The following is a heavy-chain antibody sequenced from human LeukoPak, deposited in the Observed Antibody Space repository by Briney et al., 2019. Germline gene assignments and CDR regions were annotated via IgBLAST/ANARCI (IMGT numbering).Heavy chain of an antibody. J-gene: IGHJ6*04. CDR3: ARQLLPGSGGMDV. V-gene: IGHV4-30-2*01. CDR1: GGSISSGGYS. Sequence: SETLSLTCAVSGGSISSGGYSWSWIRQPPGRGLEWLGYIYHSGSTYYNPSLKSRVTISVDRSKNQFSLKLSSVTAADTAVYYCARQLLPGSGGMDVWGKGTTVTVSS. D-gene: IGHD2-15*01. CDR2: IYHSGST.